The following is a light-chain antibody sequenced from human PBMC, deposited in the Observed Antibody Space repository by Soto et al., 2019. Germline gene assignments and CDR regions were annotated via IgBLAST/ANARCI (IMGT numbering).Light chain of an antibody. CDR2: LGS. Sequence: DIVMTQSPLSLLVTPGEPASISCRSSQSLLHSNGYNYLDWYLQKPGQSPQLLIYLGSSRASGVPDRFSGSGSGTDVTLKISRVEAEDVGVYYCMQALQTPPTFGQGTKLEIK. CDR3: MQALQTPPT. J-gene: IGKJ2*01. CDR1: QSLLHSNGYNY. V-gene: IGKV2-28*01.